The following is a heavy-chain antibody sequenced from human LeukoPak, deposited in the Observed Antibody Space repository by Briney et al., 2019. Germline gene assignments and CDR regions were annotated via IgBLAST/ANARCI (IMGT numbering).Heavy chain of an antibody. CDR1: GFTFSSYA. J-gene: IGHJ3*02. CDR2: ISCSGSST. CDR3: AKGSSSGWYRPDGFDI. D-gene: IGHD6-19*01. V-gene: IGHV3-23*01. Sequence: PGGSLRLSCAASGFTFSSYAMSWVRQAPGKVLEWVSAISCSGSSTYYADSVKGRFTIRRDNSKNTLYLQMNGLRAEDTAVYYCAKGSSSGWYRPDGFDIWGQGTMVTVSS.